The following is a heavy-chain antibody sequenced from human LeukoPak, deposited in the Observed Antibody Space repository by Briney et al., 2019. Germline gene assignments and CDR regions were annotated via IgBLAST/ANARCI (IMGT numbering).Heavy chain of an antibody. CDR2: ITTRGGDS. D-gene: IGHD1-26*01. J-gene: IGHJ4*02. V-gene: IGHV3-21*04. Sequence: GGSLRLSCEASGFIFSSYAMNWVRQAPGKGLEWVSSITTRGGDSFYAYSVKGRITISRDNAKNSLYLQMNSLRADDTAVYYCVKSRRVGANQRGLFDYWGQGTLVTVSP. CDR3: VKSRRVGANQRGLFDY. CDR1: GFIFSSYA.